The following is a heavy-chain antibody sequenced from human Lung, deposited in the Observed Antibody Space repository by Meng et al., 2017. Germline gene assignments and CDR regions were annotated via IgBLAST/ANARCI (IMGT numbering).Heavy chain of an antibody. CDR1: GGSISSSNYY. CDR3: ARGQKGYFDL. Sequence: QGPRQEPGPGLVKPSQTLSLTCTVSGGSISSSNYYWSWIRQPPGKGLEWSGHIYNSGSTYYNPSLKSRITISVDTSKNQFSLKLSSVTAADTAVYYCARGQKGYFDLWGRGTLVTVSS. V-gene: IGHV4-30-4*01. J-gene: IGHJ2*01. CDR2: IYNSGST.